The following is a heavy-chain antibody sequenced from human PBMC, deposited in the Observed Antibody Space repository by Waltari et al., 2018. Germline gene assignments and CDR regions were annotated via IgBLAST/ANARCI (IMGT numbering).Heavy chain of an antibody. V-gene: IGHV4-39*02. Sequence: QLQLQESGPGLVKPSETLSLTCTVSGGSISSHSYYWGCSRQPPEKGREWIGSIYYSGSTYYNPSLKSRVTISVDTSKNQFSLKLSSVTAADTAMYYCAREVRGDTQDAFDIWGQGTMVTVSS. CDR3: AREVRGDTQDAFDI. CDR2: IYYSGST. D-gene: IGHD3-10*01. CDR1: GGSISSHSYY. J-gene: IGHJ3*02.